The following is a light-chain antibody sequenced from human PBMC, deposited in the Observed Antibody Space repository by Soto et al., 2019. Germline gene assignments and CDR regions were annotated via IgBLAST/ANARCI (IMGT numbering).Light chain of an antibody. CDR3: QQYNSYVT. J-gene: IGKJ4*01. Sequence: DIKMTQSPSTLSASVGDRVTITCRASQSISSWLAWYQQKPGKAPKLLIYKESSLESGVPSRFSGSGSGTEFTLTISSLQPDDFATYYCQQYNSYVTVGGGTKVEIK. CDR2: KES. CDR1: QSISSW. V-gene: IGKV1-5*03.